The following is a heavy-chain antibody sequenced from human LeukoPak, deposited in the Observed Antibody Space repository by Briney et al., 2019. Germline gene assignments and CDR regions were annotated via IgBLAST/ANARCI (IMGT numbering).Heavy chain of an antibody. CDR2: ISWNSDTI. CDR1: GFIFDDYA. V-gene: IGHV3-9*01. CDR3: AKGYSGYNYLYCDK. Sequence: PGRSLRLSCVGHGFIFDDYAMYWVRQAPGKGREGVSGISWNSDTIGYADSVKGRFTIARDNAKNSLYLQMNSLRAEDTAFYYCAKGYSGYNYLYCDKWGQGALVTVSS. D-gene: IGHD5-12*01. J-gene: IGHJ4*02.